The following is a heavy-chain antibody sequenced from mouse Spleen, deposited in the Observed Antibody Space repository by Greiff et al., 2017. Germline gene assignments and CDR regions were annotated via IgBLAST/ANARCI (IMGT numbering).Heavy chain of an antibody. J-gene: IGHJ1*01. CDR2: INPNYGTT. D-gene: IGHD2-1*01. Sequence: EVKLVESGPELVKPGASVKISCKASGYSFTDYNMNWVKQSNGKSLEWIGVINPNYGTTSYNQKFKGKATLTVDQSSSTAYMQLNSLTSEDSAVYYCAEGNYGNFSYWYFDVWGAGTTVTVSS. CDR3: AEGNYGNFSYWYFDV. V-gene: IGHV1-39*01. CDR1: GYSFTDYN.